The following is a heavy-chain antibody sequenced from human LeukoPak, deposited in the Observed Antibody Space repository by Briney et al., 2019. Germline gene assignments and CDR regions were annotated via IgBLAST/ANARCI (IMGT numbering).Heavy chain of an antibody. CDR1: GGSISSDY. J-gene: IGHJ5*02. V-gene: IGHV4-59*01. D-gene: IGHD3-3*01. Sequence: SETLSLTCTVSGGSISSDYWSWIRQPPGKGLEYIGFIYFSGTSNYNPSLKSRVTMSVDTSKIQLSLKLRSVTAADTAVYYCARGMYDLQLGAWFDPWGRGTLVTVSS. CDR2: IYFSGTS. CDR3: ARGMYDLQLGAWFDP.